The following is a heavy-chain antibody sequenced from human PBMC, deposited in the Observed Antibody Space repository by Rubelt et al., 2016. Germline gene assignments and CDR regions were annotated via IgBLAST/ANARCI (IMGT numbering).Heavy chain of an antibody. D-gene: IGHD2-8*01. CDR1: GFSLSTSGVG. CDR2: VYWDEEK. J-gene: IGHJ1*01. Sequence: QITLKESGPTLVKPTQTLTLTCTFSGFSLSTSGVGVGWIRQPPGKALEWLAVVYWDEEKRDSPSLKSRLTITRETSENRVVLTKTNMDPVDTATYYCAHTNEIGQHWGQGTLVTVSS. CDR3: AHTNEIGQH. V-gene: IGHV2-5*02.